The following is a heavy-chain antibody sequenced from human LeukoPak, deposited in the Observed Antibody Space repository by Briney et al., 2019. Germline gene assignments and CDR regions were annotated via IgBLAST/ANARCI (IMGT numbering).Heavy chain of an antibody. CDR1: GGSFSGYY. V-gene: IGHV4-34*01. Sequence: SETLSLTCAVYGGSFSGYYWSWIRQPPGKGLEWIGEINHSGSTNYNPSLKSRVTISVDTSKNQFSLKLSSVTAADTAVYYCARGRYNWNYVPYYYYGMDVWGQGTTVTVSS. D-gene: IGHD1-7*01. CDR2: INHSGST. J-gene: IGHJ6*02. CDR3: ARGRYNWNYVPYYYYGMDV.